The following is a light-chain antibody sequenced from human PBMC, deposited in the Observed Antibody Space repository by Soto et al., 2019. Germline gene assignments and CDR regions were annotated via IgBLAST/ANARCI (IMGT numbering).Light chain of an antibody. V-gene: IGLV2-8*01. CDR2: EVT. J-gene: IGLJ3*02. CDR1: SSDVGAYKY. CDR3: TSYVGNDIWV. Sequence: QSALTQPPSASGSPGQSVTISCTGTSSDVGAYKYVSWYQQDPGKAPKLMIYEVTKRPSGVPDRFSGSKSDNTASLTVSGLQAEDEADYYCTSYVGNDIWVFGGGTKVTVL.